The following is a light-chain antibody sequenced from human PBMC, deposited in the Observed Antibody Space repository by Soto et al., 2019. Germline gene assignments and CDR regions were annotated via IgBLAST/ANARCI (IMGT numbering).Light chain of an antibody. V-gene: IGLV2-8*01. Sequence: QSALTQPPSASGSPGQSVAISCTGTSSDVGGYNYASWYQQHPGKAPKLMIYEVNKRPSGVPDRFSGSKSGNTASLTVSGLQAEDEADYFCSSYTSSQAYVFGTGTKVTVL. CDR1: SSDVGGYNY. CDR2: EVN. J-gene: IGLJ1*01. CDR3: SSYTSSQAYV.